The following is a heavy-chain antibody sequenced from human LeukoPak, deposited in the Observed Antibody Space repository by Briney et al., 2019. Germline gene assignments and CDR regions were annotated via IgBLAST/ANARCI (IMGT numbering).Heavy chain of an antibody. CDR3: ARSRSRNTYYYGSGSYYGLLRAFDI. D-gene: IGHD3-10*01. V-gene: IGHV4-39*07. J-gene: IGHJ3*02. CDR1: GGSISSSSYY. Sequence: IPSETLSLTCTVSGGSISSSSYYWGWIRQPPGKGLEWIGEINHSGSTNYNPSLKSRVTISVDTSKNQFSLKLSSVTAADTAVYYCARSRSRNTYYYGSGSYYGLLRAFDIWGQGTMVTVSS. CDR2: INHSGST.